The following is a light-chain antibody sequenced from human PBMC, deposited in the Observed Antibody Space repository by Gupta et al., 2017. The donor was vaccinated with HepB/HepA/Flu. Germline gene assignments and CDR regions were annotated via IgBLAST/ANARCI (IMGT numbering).Light chain of an antibody. CDR3: QQRSNWLYT. CDR2: DAS. V-gene: IGKV3-11*01. CDR1: QSVSSY. J-gene: IGKJ2*01. Sequence: EIALTQSPATLSLSPGERATLSCRASQSVSSYLAWYQQKPGQAPRLLIYDASNRATGIPARFSGSGSVTDFTLTISSLEPEDFAVYYCQQRSNWLYTFGQGTKLEIK.